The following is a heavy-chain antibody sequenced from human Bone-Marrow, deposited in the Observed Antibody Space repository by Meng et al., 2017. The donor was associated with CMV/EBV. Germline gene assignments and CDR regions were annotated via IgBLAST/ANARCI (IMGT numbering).Heavy chain of an antibody. V-gene: IGHV1-24*01. J-gene: IGHJ5*02. CDR2: FDPEDGET. CDR1: GYTLTELS. Sequence: ASVKVSCKVSGYTLTELSRHWVRQAPGKGLEWMGGFDPEDGETIYAQKFQGRVTITADKSTSTAYMALSSLRSGDTAVYYCARATYCSSTSCYERLWFDPWGQGTLVTVPS. CDR3: ARATYCSSTSCYERLWFDP. D-gene: IGHD2-2*01.